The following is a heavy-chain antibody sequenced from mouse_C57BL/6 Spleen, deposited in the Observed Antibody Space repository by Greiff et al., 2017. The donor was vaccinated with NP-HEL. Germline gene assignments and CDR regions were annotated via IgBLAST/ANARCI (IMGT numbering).Heavy chain of an antibody. D-gene: IGHD2-1*01. J-gene: IGHJ2*01. CDR3: ARDLLWYGEIYYFDY. Sequence: EVMLVESVAELVRPGASVKLSCTASGFNIKNTYMHWVKQRPEQGLEWIGRIDPANGNTKYAPKFQGKATITADTSSNTAYLQLSSLTSEDTAIYYCARDLLWYGEIYYFDYWGQGTTLTVSS. CDR1: GFNIKNTY. V-gene: IGHV14-3*01. CDR2: IDPANGNT.